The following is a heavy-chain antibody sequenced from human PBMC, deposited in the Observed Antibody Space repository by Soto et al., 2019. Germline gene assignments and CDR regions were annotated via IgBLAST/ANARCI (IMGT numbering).Heavy chain of an antibody. J-gene: IGHJ3*02. CDR2: IYHSGNT. D-gene: IGHD6-13*01. Sequence: QVQLQESGPRLVKPSQTLSLTCTVSGGSISSAGYYWSWIRQHPGKGLEWTGYIYHSGNTHYNPSLKSRLTILVATSKNQFSLRLSSVTAAGTAVYYCAREGGYNSPNAFDIWGQGTMVTVSS. CDR3: AREGGYNSPNAFDI. CDR1: GGSISSAGYY. V-gene: IGHV4-31*03.